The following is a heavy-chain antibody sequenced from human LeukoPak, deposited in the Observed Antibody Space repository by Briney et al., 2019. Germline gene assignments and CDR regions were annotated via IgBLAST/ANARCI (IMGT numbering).Heavy chain of an antibody. CDR3: ARWNDPTQNYYHYGMDV. Sequence: AASVKLSCKASGYRFSGYYMYWVRQAPGQGLEWMGWINTNSGGSKYAQKFQGRVTMTRDTSISTAYMELNSLRSDDTAVYYCARWNDPTQNYYHYGMDVWGQGTTVTVSS. V-gene: IGHV1-2*02. CDR2: INTNSGGS. D-gene: IGHD1-1*01. CDR1: GYRFSGYY. J-gene: IGHJ6*02.